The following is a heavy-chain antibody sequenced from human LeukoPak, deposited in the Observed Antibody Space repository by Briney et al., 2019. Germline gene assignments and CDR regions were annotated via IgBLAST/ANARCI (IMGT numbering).Heavy chain of an antibody. D-gene: IGHD3-3*01. J-gene: IGHJ6*02. CDR2: IYYSGST. V-gene: IGHV4-39*01. Sequence: SETLSLTCTVSGGSISSSSYYWGWIRQPPGKGLEWIVSIYYSGSTYYNPSLKSRVTISVDTSKNQFSLKLSSVTAADTAVYYCARVGRDYDFWSGYYFPPYYYYYGMDVWGQGTTVTVSS. CDR3: ARVGRDYDFWSGYYFPPYYYYYGMDV. CDR1: GGSISSSSYY.